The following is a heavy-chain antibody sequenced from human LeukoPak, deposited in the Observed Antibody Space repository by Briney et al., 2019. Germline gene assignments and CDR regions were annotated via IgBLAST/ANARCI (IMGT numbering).Heavy chain of an antibody. J-gene: IGHJ4*02. CDR2: IKQDGSEK. CDR1: GFTFSNAW. Sequence: GGSLRLSCAASGFTFSNAWMSWVRQAPGKGLEWVANIKQDGSEKYYVDSVKGRFTISRDNAKNSLYLQMNSLRAEDTAVYYCARDYYGSALLWGQGTLVTVSS. CDR3: ARDYYGSALL. D-gene: IGHD3-10*01. V-gene: IGHV3-7*01.